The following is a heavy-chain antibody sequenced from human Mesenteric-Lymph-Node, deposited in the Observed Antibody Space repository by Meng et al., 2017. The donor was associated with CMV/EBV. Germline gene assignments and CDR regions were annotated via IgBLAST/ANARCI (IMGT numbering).Heavy chain of an antibody. Sequence: YTFTSYYMNWVRQAPGQGLEWMGIINPSSGSTNYAHKFQGRVTMTRDTSTSTVSMELSSLRSEDTAVYYCAREIIVIVAAVVSGFDYWGQGTLVTVSS. CDR1: YTFTSYY. J-gene: IGHJ4*02. D-gene: IGHD2-2*01. CDR2: INPSSGST. V-gene: IGHV1-46*01. CDR3: AREIIVIVAAVVSGFDY.